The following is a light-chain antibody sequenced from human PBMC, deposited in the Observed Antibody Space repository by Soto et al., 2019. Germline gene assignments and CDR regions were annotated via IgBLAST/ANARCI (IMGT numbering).Light chain of an antibody. CDR3: SSYAGSNIL. Sequence: QSALTQPPSASGSPGQSVTISCTGTSRDVGGYNYVSWYQQHPGKAPKLMIYEVNKRPSGVPDRFSASKSGNTASLTVSGLQAEDEADYYCSSYAGSNILFGTGTKVTVL. CDR1: SRDVGGYNY. CDR2: EVN. J-gene: IGLJ1*01. V-gene: IGLV2-8*01.